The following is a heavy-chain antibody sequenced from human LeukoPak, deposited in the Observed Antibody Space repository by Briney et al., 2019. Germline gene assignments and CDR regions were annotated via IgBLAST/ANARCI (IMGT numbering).Heavy chain of an antibody. J-gene: IGHJ6*03. CDR1: GESFSGYY. CDR3: ARVHSEVGYSYGYYYYYYMDV. CDR2: INHSGST. V-gene: IGHV4-34*01. D-gene: IGHD5-18*01. Sequence: SETLSLTCAVYGESFSGYYWSWIRQPPGKGLEWIGEINHSGSTNYNPSLKSRVTISVDTSKNQFSLKLSSVTAADTAVYYCARVHSEVGYSYGYYYYYYMDVWGKGTTVTISS.